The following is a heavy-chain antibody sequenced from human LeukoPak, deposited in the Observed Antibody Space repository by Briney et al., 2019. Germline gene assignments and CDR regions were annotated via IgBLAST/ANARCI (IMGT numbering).Heavy chain of an antibody. CDR3: ARDLAYYDSSGYYYLESPDY. D-gene: IGHD3-22*01. CDR1: GGTFSSYS. Sequence: ASVKVSCKASGGTFSSYSINWVRQAPGQGLEWMGWINPNSGGTNYAQKFQGRVTMTRDTSISTAYMELSRLRSDDTAVYYCARDLAYYDSSGYYYLESPDYWGQGTLVTVSS. CDR2: INPNSGGT. J-gene: IGHJ4*02. V-gene: IGHV1-2*02.